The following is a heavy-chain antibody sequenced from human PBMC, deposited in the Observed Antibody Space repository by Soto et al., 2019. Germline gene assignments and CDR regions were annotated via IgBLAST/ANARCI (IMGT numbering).Heavy chain of an antibody. J-gene: IGHJ6*02. D-gene: IGHD5-18*01. CDR3: ARERGYRKDYGMDV. Sequence: GGSLRLSCAASGFTFSSYDMNWVRQAPGKGLEWVSGVSASGSITSYADSAKGRFTISRDNAKNTVFLQMTGLRAEDTAVYFCARERGYRKDYGMDVWGQGTTVTVSS. CDR2: VSASGSIT. CDR1: GFTFSSYD. V-gene: IGHV3-23*01.